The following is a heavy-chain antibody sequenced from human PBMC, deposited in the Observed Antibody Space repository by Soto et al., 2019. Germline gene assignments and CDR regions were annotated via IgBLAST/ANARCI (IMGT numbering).Heavy chain of an antibody. D-gene: IGHD2-21*02. V-gene: IGHV3-48*02. CDR3: ARDPPCGGDCYIFDY. CDR1: GFTFSSYS. Sequence: QPGGSLRLSCAASGFTFSSYSMNWVRQAPGKGLEWVSYISSSSSTIYYADSVKGRFTISRDNAKNSLYLQMNSLRDEDTAVYYCARDPPCGGDCYIFDYWGQGTLVTVSS. CDR2: ISSSSSTI. J-gene: IGHJ4*02.